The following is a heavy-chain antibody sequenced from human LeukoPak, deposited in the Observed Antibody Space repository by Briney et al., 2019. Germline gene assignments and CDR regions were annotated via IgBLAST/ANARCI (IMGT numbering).Heavy chain of an antibody. V-gene: IGHV1-2*06. CDR3: ARNWNYVSAFDI. J-gene: IGHJ3*02. Sequence: ASVTVSCKASGYTFTGYYMHWVRQAPGQGLEWMGRINPNSGGTNYAQKFQGRVTMTRDTSISTAYMELSRLRSDDTAVYYCARNWNYVSAFDIWGQGTMVTVSS. CDR1: GYTFTGYY. CDR2: INPNSGGT. D-gene: IGHD1-7*01.